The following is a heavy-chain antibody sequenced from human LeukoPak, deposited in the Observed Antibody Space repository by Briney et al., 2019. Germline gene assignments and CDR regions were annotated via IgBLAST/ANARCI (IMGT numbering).Heavy chain of an antibody. Sequence: SETLSLTCTVSGDSISSYYWSWIRQPPGKGQEWIGNIFYSGSPNYNPSLKSRVTTSFDTSKNQFSLKLSFVTAADTAVYYCARVGHIVAAGTYDYWGQGTLVTVSP. J-gene: IGHJ4*02. D-gene: IGHD6-13*01. CDR3: ARVGHIVAAGTYDY. CDR1: GDSISSYY. V-gene: IGHV4-59*12. CDR2: IFYSGSP.